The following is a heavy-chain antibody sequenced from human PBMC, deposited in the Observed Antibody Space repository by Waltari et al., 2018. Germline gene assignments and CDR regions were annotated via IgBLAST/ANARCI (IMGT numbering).Heavy chain of an antibody. CDR3: ARPATVTTEGNDY. V-gene: IGHV1-69*04. Sequence: QVQLVQSGAEVKKPGSSVKVSCKASGGTFSSYAISWVRQAPGQGLEWMGRSCPTLGIANYDRKFQGRVTITADKSTSTAYMELSSLRSEDTAVYYCARPATVTTEGNDYWGQGTLVTVSS. J-gene: IGHJ4*02. D-gene: IGHD4-17*01. CDR1: GGTFSSYA. CDR2: SCPTLGIA.